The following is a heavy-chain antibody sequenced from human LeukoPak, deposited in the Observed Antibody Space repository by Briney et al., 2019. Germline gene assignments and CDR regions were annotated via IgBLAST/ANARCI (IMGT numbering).Heavy chain of an antibody. CDR3: ARENIEEAVLDY. D-gene: IGHD6-13*01. Sequence: SETLSLTCTVSGGSISSGNYYWSWIRQPAGKGLEWIGRIYSSGSTNYNPSLRSRVTISVDTSKNQFSLNLSSVTAADTAMYYCARENIEEAVLDYWGQGTLVTVSS. V-gene: IGHV4-61*02. CDR1: GGSISSGNYY. CDR2: IYSSGST. J-gene: IGHJ4*02.